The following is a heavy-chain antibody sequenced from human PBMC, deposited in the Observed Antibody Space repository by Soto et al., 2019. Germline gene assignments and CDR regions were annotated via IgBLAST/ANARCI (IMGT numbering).Heavy chain of an antibody. CDR1: GGSISSYY. CDR2: IYYSGST. D-gene: IGHD3-3*01. V-gene: IGHV4-59*01. J-gene: IGHJ5*02. Sequence: SETLSLTCTVSGGSISSYYWSWIRQPPGKGLEWIGYIYYSGSTNYNPSLKSRVTISVDTSKNQFSLKLSSVTAADTAVYYCARSRRERRTRGYDFWSGYDGWFDPWGQGTLVTVSS. CDR3: ARSRRERRTRGYDFWSGYDGWFDP.